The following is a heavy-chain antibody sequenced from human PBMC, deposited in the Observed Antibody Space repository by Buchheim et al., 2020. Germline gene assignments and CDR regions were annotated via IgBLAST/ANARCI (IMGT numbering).Heavy chain of an antibody. CDR2: ISGGGSSP. CDR3: AKGRGSTGTLFDY. Sequence: EVQLLESGGGLVQPGGSLRLSCEASGFTFSRCGLSWVRQAPGKGLEWVSTISGGGSSPSYADSMKGRLNIFRDNSKNTLYLQMSGVRAEDTAIYYCAKGRGSTGTLFDYWGQGTL. J-gene: IGHJ4*02. D-gene: IGHD3-16*01. V-gene: IGHV3-23*01. CDR1: GFTFSRCG.